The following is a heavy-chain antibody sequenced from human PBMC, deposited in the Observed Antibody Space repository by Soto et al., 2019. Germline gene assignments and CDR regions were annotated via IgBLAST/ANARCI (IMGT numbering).Heavy chain of an antibody. V-gene: IGHV4-34*01. Sequence: SETLSLTCAVYGGSFSGYYWSWIRQPPGKGREWIGEINHSGSTNYNPSLKSRVTISVDTSKNQFSLKLSSVTAADTAVSYCARGYGDSRYGDFDYWGQGTLVTVSS. CDR3: ARGYGDSRYGDFDY. J-gene: IGHJ4*02. CDR1: GGSFSGYY. CDR2: INHSGST. D-gene: IGHD3-10*01.